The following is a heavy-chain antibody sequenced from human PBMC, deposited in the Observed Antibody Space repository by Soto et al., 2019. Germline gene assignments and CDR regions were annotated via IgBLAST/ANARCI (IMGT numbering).Heavy chain of an antibody. CDR3: AKGSGIMGYYYGMDV. V-gene: IGHV3-30*18. D-gene: IGHD2-8*01. CDR1: GFTFSSYG. J-gene: IGHJ6*04. CDR2: ISYDGSNK. Sequence: QVQLVESGGGVVQPGRSLRLSCAASGFTFSSYGMHWVRQAPGKGLEWVAVISYDGSNKYYADSVKGRFTISRDNSKNTLYLQMNSLRAEDTAVYYCAKGSGIMGYYYGMDVWGKGTTVTVSS.